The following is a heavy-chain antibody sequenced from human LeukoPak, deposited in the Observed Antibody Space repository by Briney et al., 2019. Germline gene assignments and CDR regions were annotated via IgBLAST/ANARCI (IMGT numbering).Heavy chain of an antibody. CDR3: ASHSGSKRYYFDY. CDR2: IIPILGIA. Sequence: SVKVSCKASGGTFSSYTISWVRQAPGQGLEWVGRIIPILGIANYAQKFQGRVTITADKSTSTAYMELSSLRSEDTAVYYCASHSGSKRYYFDYWGQGTLVTVSS. D-gene: IGHD6-6*01. V-gene: IGHV1-69*02. CDR1: GGTFSSYT. J-gene: IGHJ4*02.